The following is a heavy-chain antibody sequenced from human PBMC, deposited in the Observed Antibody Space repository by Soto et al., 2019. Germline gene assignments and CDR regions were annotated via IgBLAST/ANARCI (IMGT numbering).Heavy chain of an antibody. J-gene: IGHJ4*02. CDR2: ISYDGNNQ. D-gene: IGHD3-22*01. V-gene: IGHV3-30*03. Sequence: QVQLVESGGGVVQPGRSLRLSCAPSGFTFSSYGMHWVRQALGKGLEWVAVISYDGNNQYYADSVKGRFTISRDNSKNTLYLQMNSLRAEDTAVYYCARDSSGCSDYWGQGTLVTVSS. CDR1: GFTFSSYG. CDR3: ARDSSGCSDY.